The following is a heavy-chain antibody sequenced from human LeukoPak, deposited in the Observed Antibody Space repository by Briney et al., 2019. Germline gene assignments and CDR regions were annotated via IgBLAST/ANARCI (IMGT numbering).Heavy chain of an antibody. CDR3: ARGLLYYFDY. CDR2: INHSGST. Sequence: SETLSLTCAVYGGSFSGYYWSWIRQPPGKGLEWIGEINHSGSTNYNPSLKSRVTISVDTSKNQFPLKLSSVTAADTAVYYCARGLLYYFDYWGQGTLVTVSS. V-gene: IGHV4-34*01. J-gene: IGHJ4*02. CDR1: GGSFSGYY.